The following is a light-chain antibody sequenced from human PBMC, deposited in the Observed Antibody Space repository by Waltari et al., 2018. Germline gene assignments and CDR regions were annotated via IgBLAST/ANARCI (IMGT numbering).Light chain of an antibody. CDR2: DTN. Sequence: QTVVTQEPSLSVSPGVTVTLTCGLTPGSVFTTYYPSWFQQAPGPAPRTLIFDTNTRASGVPDRFSGSILDNKAALTITGAQADDESDYYCVLSMGSGIWVFGGGTKLTVL. CDR3: VLSMGSGIWV. V-gene: IGLV8-61*01. J-gene: IGLJ3*02. CDR1: PGSVFTTYY.